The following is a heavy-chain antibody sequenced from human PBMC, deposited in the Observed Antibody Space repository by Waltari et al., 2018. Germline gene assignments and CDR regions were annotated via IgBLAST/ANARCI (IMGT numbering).Heavy chain of an antibody. CDR3: ARGGAAMVVY. Sequence: EVQLVESGGGLVKPGGSLRLSCAASGFTFSSYSMNWVRQAPGKGLEWVSSISSSSSYIDYADSVKSRFTISRDNAKNSLYLQMNSLRAEDTAVYYCARGGAAMVVYWGQGTLVTVSS. V-gene: IGHV3-21*01. D-gene: IGHD2-2*01. CDR1: GFTFSSYS. J-gene: IGHJ4*02. CDR2: ISSSSSYI.